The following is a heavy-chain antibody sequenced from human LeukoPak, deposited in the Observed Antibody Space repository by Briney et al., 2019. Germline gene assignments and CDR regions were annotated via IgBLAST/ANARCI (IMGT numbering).Heavy chain of an antibody. CDR3: AAQYSGYVRLDY. J-gene: IGHJ4*02. Sequence: SETLSLTCAVYGGSFRCYYGRWIRQPPGKGVEWIGEISHSGSTNYNPSPKSRVTISVDTSKNQFSLKLSSATAADTAVYYCAAQYSGYVRLDYWGQGTLVTVSS. CDR2: ISHSGST. CDR1: GGSFRCYY. D-gene: IGHD5-12*01. V-gene: IGHV4-34*01.